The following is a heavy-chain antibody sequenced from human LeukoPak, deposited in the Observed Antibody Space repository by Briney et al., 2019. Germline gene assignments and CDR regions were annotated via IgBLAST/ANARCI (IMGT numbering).Heavy chain of an antibody. J-gene: IGHJ6*03. V-gene: IGHV3-48*03. CDR1: GFTFSSYE. CDR2: ISSSGSTI. D-gene: IGHD2-15*01. Sequence: GGSLRLSCAASGFTFSSYEMNWVRPAPGKGLEWVSYISSSGSTIYYADSVKGRFTISRDNAKNSLYLQMNSLRAEDTAVYYCARASTSFGYYYMDVWGKGTTVTISS. CDR3: ARASTSFGYYYMDV.